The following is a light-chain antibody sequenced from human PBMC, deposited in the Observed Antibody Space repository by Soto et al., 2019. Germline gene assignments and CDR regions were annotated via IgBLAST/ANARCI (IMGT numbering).Light chain of an antibody. CDR2: AAS. V-gene: IGKV1-27*01. Sequence: IQLTQSPSFLSASVGDRVTITCRASQGISNYLAWHQQKPGKVPKLLIYAASTLQSGVPSRFSGSGSGTDFTLTISSLQPEDVATYYCQKYNGAPPWTFGPGTKVDI. CDR3: QKYNGAPPWT. CDR1: QGISNY. J-gene: IGKJ1*01.